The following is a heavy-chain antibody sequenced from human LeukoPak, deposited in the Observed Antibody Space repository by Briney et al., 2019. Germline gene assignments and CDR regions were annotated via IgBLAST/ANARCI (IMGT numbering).Heavy chain of an antibody. V-gene: IGHV3-53*01. CDR1: GLIVSSIY. CDR2: IYSGGSI. J-gene: IGHJ3*02. CDR3: ARALNGFDI. Sequence: GGSLRLSCAASGLIVSSIYMTWVRQAPGKGLEWVSVIYSGGSIYYADSVKGRFTISRDNSRNTLYLQMNSLRAEDTAVYYCARALNGFDIWGPGTLVTVSS.